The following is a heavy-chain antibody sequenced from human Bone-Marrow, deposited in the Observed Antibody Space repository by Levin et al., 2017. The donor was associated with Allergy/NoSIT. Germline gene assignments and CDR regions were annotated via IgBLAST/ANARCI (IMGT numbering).Heavy chain of an antibody. CDR2: SHDSGRT. J-gene: IGHJ4*02. D-gene: IGHD2/OR15-2a*01. Sequence: SQTLSLICTVFGGSISSYYWTWIRQPPGKGLEWLGFSHDSGRTNYNPSLKSRLAISVDTSKNQFSLKLSSVTAADSAVYYCARVILGTVYFDHWGQGTLVTVSS. V-gene: IGHV4-59*01. CDR3: ARVILGTVYFDH. CDR1: GGSISSYY.